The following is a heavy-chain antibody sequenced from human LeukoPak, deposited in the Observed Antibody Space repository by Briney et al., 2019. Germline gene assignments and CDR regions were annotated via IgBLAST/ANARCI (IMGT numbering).Heavy chain of an antibody. CDR1: GFTFSSCA. CDR3: AKGSLHPGIFDY. CDR2: ISDSGGNT. V-gene: IGHV3-23*01. J-gene: IGHJ4*02. Sequence: PGGSLRLSCAASGFTFSSCAMTWVRQAPGKGLEWVSTISDSGGNTYYADSVKGRVTISRDNSKNTLYLQMNSLRAEDTDIYYCAKGSLHPGIFDYWGQGTVVTVPS.